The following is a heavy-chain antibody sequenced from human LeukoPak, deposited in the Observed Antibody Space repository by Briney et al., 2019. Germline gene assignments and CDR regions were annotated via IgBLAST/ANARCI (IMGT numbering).Heavy chain of an antibody. V-gene: IGHV3-23*01. CDR3: AKVPTYLNILPGFPFDV. Sequence: GGSLRLSCAASGFALSSHTMSWVRQAPGKGLEWVSSLRGPEGSPFYADSVKGRFTISRDNSKNTLYLQMNSLSAEDTALYYCAKVPTYLNILPGFPFDVWGQGTMVTVSS. CDR2: LRGPEGSP. D-gene: IGHD3-9*01. CDR1: GFALSSHT. J-gene: IGHJ3*01.